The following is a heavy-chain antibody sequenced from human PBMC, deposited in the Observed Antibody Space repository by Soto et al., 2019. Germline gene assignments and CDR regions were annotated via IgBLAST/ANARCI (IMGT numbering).Heavy chain of an antibody. Sequence: GGSLRLSCAASGFTVSSNYMSWVRQAPGKGLEWVSVIYSGGSTYYADSVKGRFTISRDNSKNTLYLQMNSLRAEDTAVYYWGRAIISGWDNYYGMGVWGQGTTVTVSS. CDR2: IYSGGST. J-gene: IGHJ6*02. V-gene: IGHV3-53*01. CDR3: GRAIISGWDNYYGMGV. CDR1: GFTVSSNY. D-gene: IGHD6-19*01.